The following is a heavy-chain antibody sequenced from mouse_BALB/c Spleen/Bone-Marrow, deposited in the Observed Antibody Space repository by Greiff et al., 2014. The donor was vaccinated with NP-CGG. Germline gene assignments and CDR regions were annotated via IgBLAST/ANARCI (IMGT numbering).Heavy chain of an antibody. V-gene: IGHV1-5*01. CDR3: TTLARSDFDY. J-gene: IGHJ2*01. Sequence: VQLKESGTVLARPGAAVKMSCQASGYTFSNYWMHWVKQRPGQGLEWIGTIYPGNSDTTYNQKFKGKAKLTAVTSTSTAYMELSSLTNEDSAVDYCTTLARSDFDYWGQGTTLTVSS. CDR1: GYTFSNYW. D-gene: IGHD3-1*01. CDR2: IYPGNSDT.